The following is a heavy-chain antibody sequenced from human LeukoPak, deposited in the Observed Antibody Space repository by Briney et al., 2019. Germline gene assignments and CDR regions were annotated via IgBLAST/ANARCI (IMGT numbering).Heavy chain of an antibody. CDR3: ASDRTTMVRGVYAFDI. V-gene: IGHV3-21*01. D-gene: IGHD3-10*01. J-gene: IGHJ3*02. CDR1: GFTFSSYS. CDR2: ISSSSSYI. Sequence: GGSLRLSCAASGFTFSSYSMNWVRQAPGKGLEWVSSISSSSSYIYYADSVKGRLTISRDNAKNSLYLQMNSLRAEDTAVYYCASDRTTMVRGVYAFDIWGQGTMVTVSS.